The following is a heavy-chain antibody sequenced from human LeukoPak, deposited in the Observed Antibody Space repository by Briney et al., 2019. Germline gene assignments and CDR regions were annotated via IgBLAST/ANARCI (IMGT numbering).Heavy chain of an antibody. J-gene: IGHJ6*03. Sequence: SETLSLICYVSGVPIRSFYWSLIRQPAGKGLEWVGRNYTSGSTNYNPPLQRRVTMPVNTPNNQFSLTPGPVTAADTAVYYCARDLVYMDSSGYYPLWDSSYMDVWGEGATVTVSS. V-gene: IGHV4-4*07. CDR3: ARDLVYMDSSGYYPLWDSSYMDV. D-gene: IGHD3-22*01. CDR1: GVPIRSFY. CDR2: NYTSGST.